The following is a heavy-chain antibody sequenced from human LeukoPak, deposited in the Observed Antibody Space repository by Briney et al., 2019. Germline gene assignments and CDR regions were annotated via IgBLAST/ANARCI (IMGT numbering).Heavy chain of an antibody. D-gene: IGHD6-19*01. CDR3: ARGAGRFDY. J-gene: IGHJ4*02. CDR1: GFTFSPYE. CDR2: ISSGRTI. Sequence: PGGSLRLSCAASGFTFSPYEMNWVRQAPGKGLEWVSYISSGRTIYYADSVKGRFTISRDNAKNSLYLQMNSLRDEDTAVYYCARGAGRFDYWGQGTLVTVSS. V-gene: IGHV3-48*03.